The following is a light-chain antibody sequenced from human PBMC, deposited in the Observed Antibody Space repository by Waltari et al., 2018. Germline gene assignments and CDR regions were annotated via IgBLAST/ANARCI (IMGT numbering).Light chain of an antibody. Sequence: QSALTQPAPVSGSPGQPITISCTGTRRDVDGQNNVPWYQQHPGKAPKLMIYDVTKRPSGVSDRFSGSKSGNTASLTISGLQAEDEADYYCSSYTSTSTSLVFGGGTRLTVL. J-gene: IGLJ3*02. CDR1: RRDVDGQNN. CDR3: SSYTSTSTSLV. CDR2: DVT. V-gene: IGLV2-14*01.